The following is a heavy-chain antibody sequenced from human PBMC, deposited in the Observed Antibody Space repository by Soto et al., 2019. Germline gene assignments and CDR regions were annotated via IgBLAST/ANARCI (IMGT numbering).Heavy chain of an antibody. CDR2: MKGYSGNP. CDR1: GYNFNNYE. CDR3: ARRRGESYYGLDY. J-gene: IGHJ4*02. Sequence: QVQLLQSGAEVKKPGASVKISCKASGYNFNNYEINWVRQAPAQGLEWMGWMKGYSGNPLYAQNFQGRLTLTRVTSTNTSYLELTSLAYEDTAIYFCARRRGESYYGLDYWGQGTLVTVSS. V-gene: IGHV1-8*01. D-gene: IGHD1-26*01.